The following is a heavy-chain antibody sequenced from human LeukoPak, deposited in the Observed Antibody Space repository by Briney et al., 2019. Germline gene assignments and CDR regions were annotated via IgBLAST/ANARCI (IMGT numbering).Heavy chain of an antibody. CDR3: AKSASGPIVVVPAYYYYGMDV. J-gene: IGHJ6*02. V-gene: IGHV3-23*01. Sequence: GGSLRLSCAASGFTFNTYAMSWVRQAPGKGLEWVSSISSGGISTYYADSVKGRFTVSRDNSKNTLYLQMNSLRAEDTAIYYCAKSASGPIVVVPAYYYYGMDVWGQGTTVTVSS. CDR1: GFTFNTYA. D-gene: IGHD2-2*01. CDR2: ISSGGIST.